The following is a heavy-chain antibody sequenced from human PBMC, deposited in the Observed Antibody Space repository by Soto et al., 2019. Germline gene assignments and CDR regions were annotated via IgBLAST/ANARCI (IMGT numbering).Heavy chain of an antibody. CDR3: ASYYDYGDYYFDY. Sequence: PSETLSLICTVSGGSISSYSWSWIRQPPGKGLEWIGYIYHSGSTYYNPSLKSRVTISVDRSKNQFSLKLSSVTAADTAVYYCASYYDYGDYYFDYWGQGTLVTVSS. D-gene: IGHD4-17*01. CDR1: GGSISSYS. V-gene: IGHV4-59*04. CDR2: IYHSGST. J-gene: IGHJ4*02.